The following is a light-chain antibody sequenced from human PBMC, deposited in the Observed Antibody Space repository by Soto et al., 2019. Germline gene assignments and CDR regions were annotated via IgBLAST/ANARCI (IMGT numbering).Light chain of an antibody. CDR1: QSISSSF. V-gene: IGKV3-20*01. J-gene: IGKJ1*01. CDR2: GAS. CDR3: QQYVTSSWT. Sequence: EIVLTQSPGTLSLSPGERATLSCRASQSISSSFLAWYQQRPGQSPRLIIYGASSRATGIPDRFSGSGSGTDSTLTISRLDLEDSAFYYCQQYVTSSWTFGQGTKVDSK.